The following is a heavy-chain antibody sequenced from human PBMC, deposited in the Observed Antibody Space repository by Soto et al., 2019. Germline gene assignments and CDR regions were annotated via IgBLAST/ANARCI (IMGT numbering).Heavy chain of an antibody. CDR2: MNPNSGNT. CDR3: ARSRWNSSWYLYYYYYGMDV. V-gene: IGHV1-8*01. D-gene: IGHD6-13*01. CDR1: GYTFTSYD. Sequence: QVQLVQSGAEVKKPGASVKVSCKASGYTFTSYDINWVRQATGQGLEWMGWMNPNSGNTGYAQKFQGRVTMTRNTSISTAYMELSSLRSEDTAVYYCARSRWNSSWYLYYYYYGMDVWAQGTTVTVSS. J-gene: IGHJ6*02.